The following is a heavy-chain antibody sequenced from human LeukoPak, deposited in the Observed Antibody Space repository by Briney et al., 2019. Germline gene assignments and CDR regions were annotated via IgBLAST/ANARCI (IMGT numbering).Heavy chain of an antibody. CDR2: ISSSSSYI. D-gene: IGHD6-6*01. J-gene: IGHJ5*02. V-gene: IGHV3-21*01. CDR1: GFTFSSYS. CDR3: ARFGLIGQLAAFDP. Sequence: GRSLRLSCAASGFTFSSYSMNWVRQAPGKGLEWVSSISSSSSYIYYADSVKGRFTISRDNAKNSLYLQMNSLRAEDTAVYYCARFGLIGQLAAFDPWGQGTLVTVSS.